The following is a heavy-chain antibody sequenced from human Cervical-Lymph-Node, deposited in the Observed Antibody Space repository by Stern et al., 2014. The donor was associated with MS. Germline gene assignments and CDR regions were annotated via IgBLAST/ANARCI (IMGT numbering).Heavy chain of an antibody. CDR1: GNTFSSDP. Sequence: QDQLVQSGAEVKKPGSSVKVSCKSSGNTFSSDPINWVRQAPGQGLEWMGGIIPIFGTANYAQKFQGRLNITADESTATAYMQLTRLTSEDTAVYYCARATVVTAACDYWGQGTLVIVSS. D-gene: IGHD4-17*01. CDR3: ARATVVTAACDY. V-gene: IGHV1-69*01. CDR2: IIPIFGTA. J-gene: IGHJ4*02.